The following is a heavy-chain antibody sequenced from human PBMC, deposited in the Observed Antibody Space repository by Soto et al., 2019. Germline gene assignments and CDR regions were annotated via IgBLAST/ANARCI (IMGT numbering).Heavy chain of an antibody. CDR1: GGSISSNNFY. D-gene: IGHD2-15*01. Sequence: QLQLQESGPGLVKPSETLSLTCTVSGGSISSNNFYWGWIRQPPGKGLEWIGSISYSGSTYYKPSLKSRVTISVHTSKNQFSLKLSSVTDADTAVYYCARRGGERIYYYYYGMDVWGQGTTVTVSS. V-gene: IGHV4-39*01. J-gene: IGHJ6*02. CDR3: ARRGGERIYYYYYGMDV. CDR2: ISYSGST.